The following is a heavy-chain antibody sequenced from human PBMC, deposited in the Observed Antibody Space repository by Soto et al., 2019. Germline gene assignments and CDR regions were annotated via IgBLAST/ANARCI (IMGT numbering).Heavy chain of an antibody. J-gene: IGHJ6*02. Sequence: PGGSLRLSCAASGFTFSSYGMHWVRQAPGKGLEWVAVIWYDGSNKYYADSVKGRFTISRDNSKNTLYLQMNSLRAEDTAVYYCAREYVGATKGRGYYYYGMDVWGQGTTVTVSS. D-gene: IGHD1-26*01. CDR3: AREYVGATKGRGYYYYGMDV. CDR2: IWYDGSNK. V-gene: IGHV3-33*01. CDR1: GFTFSSYG.